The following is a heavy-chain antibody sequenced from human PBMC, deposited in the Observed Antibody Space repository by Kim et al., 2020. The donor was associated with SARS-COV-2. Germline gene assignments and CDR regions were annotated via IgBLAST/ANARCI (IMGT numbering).Heavy chain of an antibody. CDR2: T. J-gene: IGHJ6*02. D-gene: IGHD6-13*01. V-gene: IGHV1-2*02. Sequence: TNYATKFQGRVTMTRDTSISTAYMELRRLRSDDTAVYYCAIEGILGGMDVWGQGTTVTVSS. CDR3: AIEGILGGMDV.